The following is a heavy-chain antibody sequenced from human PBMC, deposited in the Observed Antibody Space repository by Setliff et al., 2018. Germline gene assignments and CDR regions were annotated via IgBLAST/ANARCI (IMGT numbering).Heavy chain of an antibody. CDR2: IYHSGSA. CDR3: ARDRSSGWYGDYFDY. Sequence: KPSETLSLTCTVSGDSISSGDYFWSWIRQPPGKGLEWIAYIYHSGSAYYNPSLKSRVTMSVDTSKNQFSLHLTSVTAADTAVYYCARDRSSGWYGDYFDYWGQGTLVTVSS. V-gene: IGHV4-30-4*08. CDR1: GDSISSGDYF. D-gene: IGHD6-19*01. J-gene: IGHJ4*02.